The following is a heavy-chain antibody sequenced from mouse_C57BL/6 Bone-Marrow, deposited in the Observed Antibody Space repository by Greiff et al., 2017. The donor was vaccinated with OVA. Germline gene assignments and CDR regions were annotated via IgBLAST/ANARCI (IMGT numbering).Heavy chain of an antibody. CDR2: ISSGGDYI. Sequence: EVKVVESGEGLVKPGGSLKLSCAASGFTFSSYAMSWVRQTPEKRLEWVAYISSGGDYIYYADTVKGRFTISRDNARNTLYLQMSSLKSEDTAMYYCTRGRGAWFAYWGQGTLVTVSA. J-gene: IGHJ3*01. CDR3: TRGRGAWFAY. V-gene: IGHV5-9-1*02. CDR1: GFTFSSYA. D-gene: IGHD1-1*02.